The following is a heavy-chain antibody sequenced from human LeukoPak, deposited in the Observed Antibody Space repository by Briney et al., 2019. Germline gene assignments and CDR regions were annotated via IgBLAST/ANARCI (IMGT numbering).Heavy chain of an antibody. D-gene: IGHD5-24*01. CDR3: ARHPEMATIWYYFDY. Sequence: SETLSLTCTVSGGSISSSSYYWGWIRQPPGKGLEWIGSIYYSGSTYYNPSLKSRVTISVDTSNNQFSLKLSSVTAADTAVYYCARHPEMATIWYYFDYWGQGTLVTVSS. J-gene: IGHJ4*02. CDR1: GGSISSSSYY. CDR2: IYYSGST. V-gene: IGHV4-39*01.